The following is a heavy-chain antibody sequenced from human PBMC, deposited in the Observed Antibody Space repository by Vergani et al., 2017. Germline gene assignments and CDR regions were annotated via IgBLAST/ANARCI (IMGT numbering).Heavy chain of an antibody. CDR2: ISGSGGST. V-gene: IGHV3-23*01. J-gene: IGHJ4*02. CDR3: AKRYDSSGYYFDY. D-gene: IGHD3-22*01. Sequence: EVQLLESGGGLVQPGGSLRLSCAASGFTFSSYAMSWVRQAPGKGLEWVSVISGSGGSTYYADSVKGRFTISRDNSKNTLYLQMNSLRAEDTAVYYCAKRYDSSGYYFDYWGQGTLVTVSS. CDR1: GFTFSSYA.